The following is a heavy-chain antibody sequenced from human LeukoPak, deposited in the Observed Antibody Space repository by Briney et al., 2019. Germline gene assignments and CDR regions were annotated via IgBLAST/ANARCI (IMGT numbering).Heavy chain of an antibody. J-gene: IGHJ4*02. D-gene: IGHD2-2*01. V-gene: IGHV1-2*02. Sequence: ASVKVSCKASGHTFTGYYMHWVRQAPGQGLEWMGWINPNSGGTNYAQKFQGRVTMTRDTSISTAYMELSRLRSDDTAVYYCARGIDCSSTSCYYDYWGQGTLVTVSS. CDR2: INPNSGGT. CDR1: GHTFTGYY. CDR3: ARGIDCSSTSCYYDY.